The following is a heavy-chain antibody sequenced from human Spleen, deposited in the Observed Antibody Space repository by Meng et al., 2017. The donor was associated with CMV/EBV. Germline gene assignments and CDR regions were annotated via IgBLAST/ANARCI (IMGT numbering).Heavy chain of an antibody. D-gene: IGHD1-26*01. Sequence: GGSLRLSCAASGFTFSSYGMHWVRQAPGKGLEWVAFIWYDGSNKYYADSVKGRFTISRDNSKNTLYLQMNSLRAEDTAVYYCAKGVGARPSILFDYWGQGTLVTVSS. CDR2: IWYDGSNK. V-gene: IGHV3-30*02. J-gene: IGHJ4*02. CDR3: AKGVGARPSILFDY. CDR1: GFTFSSYG.